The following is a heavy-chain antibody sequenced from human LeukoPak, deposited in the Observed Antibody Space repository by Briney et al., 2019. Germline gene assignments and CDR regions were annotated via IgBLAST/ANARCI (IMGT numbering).Heavy chain of an antibody. D-gene: IGHD5-24*01. CDR2: ISSSSSYI. J-gene: IGHJ5*02. V-gene: IGHV3-21*01. CDR3: ARGPTRMAFDP. CDR1: GFTFSSYS. Sequence: GGSLRLSXAASGFTFSSYSMNWVRQAPGKGLEWVSSISSSSSYIYYADSVKGRFTISRDNAKNSLYLQMNSLRAEDTAVYYCARGPTRMAFDPWGQGTLVTVSS.